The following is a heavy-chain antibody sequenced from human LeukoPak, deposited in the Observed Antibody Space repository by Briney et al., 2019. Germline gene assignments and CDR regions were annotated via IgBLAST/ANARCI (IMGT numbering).Heavy chain of an antibody. D-gene: IGHD3-22*01. Sequence: GGSLRLSCAASGFTFDDYAMHWVRQAPGKGLEWVSGISWNSGSIGYADSVKGRFTISRDNAKNSLYLQMNSLRAEDTALYYCAKDKGDYYDSSGYDHWGQGTLVTVSS. CDR1: GFTFDDYA. V-gene: IGHV3-9*01. J-gene: IGHJ4*02. CDR2: ISWNSGSI. CDR3: AKDKGDYYDSSGYDH.